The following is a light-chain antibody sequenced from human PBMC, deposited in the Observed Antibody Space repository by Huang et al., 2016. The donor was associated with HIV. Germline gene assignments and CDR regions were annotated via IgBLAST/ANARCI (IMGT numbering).Light chain of an antibody. V-gene: IGKV2-28*01. CDR1: QCLLHSDGHNY. J-gene: IGKJ2*01. CDR3: MQALQTPLT. Sequence: EIVMTQSPLSLPVTPGEPASISCRSSQCLLHSDGHNYLDWYLRKPGQSPQLLIYLGSNRASGVPDRFSGSGSGTDFTLKISRVEAEDVGVYYCMQALQTPLTFGQGTKLEIK. CDR2: LGS.